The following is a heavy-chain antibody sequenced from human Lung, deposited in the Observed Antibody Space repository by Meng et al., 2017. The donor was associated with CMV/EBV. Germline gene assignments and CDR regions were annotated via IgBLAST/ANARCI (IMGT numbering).Heavy chain of an antibody. CDR1: GYTFTDFY. J-gene: IGHJ4*02. CDR3: ARDVDSGAADY. Sequence: ASVKVSCKASGYTFTDFYIHWLRRAPGRGPEWVGWINPKSGGTNYAQKFEGRVTMTTDTSTRTVYLEIDRLRIDDTAMYYCARDVDSGAADYWGQGPLVTVSS. CDR2: INPKSGGT. D-gene: IGHD4/OR15-4a*01. V-gene: IGHV1-2*02.